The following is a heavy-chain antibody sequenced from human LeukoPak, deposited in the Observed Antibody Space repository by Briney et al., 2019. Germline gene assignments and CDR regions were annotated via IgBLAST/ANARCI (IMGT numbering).Heavy chain of an antibody. CDR1: GGSFSGYY. V-gene: IGHV4-34*01. J-gene: IGHJ4*02. CDR2: INHSGST. CDR3: ARGKNYYDSSGYYYFDY. Sequence: SETLSLTCAVYGGSFSGYYWSWIRQPPGKGLEWIGEINHSGSTNYNPSLKSRVTISVDTSKNQFTLKLSSVTAADTAVYYCARGKNYYDSSGYYYFDYWGQGTLVTVSS. D-gene: IGHD3-22*01.